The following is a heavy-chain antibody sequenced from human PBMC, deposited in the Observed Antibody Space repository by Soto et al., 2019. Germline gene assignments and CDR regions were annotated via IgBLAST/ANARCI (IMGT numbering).Heavy chain of an antibody. V-gene: IGHV4-34*01. Sequence: SETLSLTCAVYGGSFSGYYWSWIRQPPGKGLEWIGELHHSGSTNYNPSLKRRATLSVDTSKHQFSLKLGSVTAADTAVYYCARRSSGPIRYQFDYWGQGTLVTVSS. CDR3: ARRSSGPIRYQFDY. D-gene: IGHD6-19*01. J-gene: IGHJ4*02. CDR1: GGSFSGYY. CDR2: LHHSGST.